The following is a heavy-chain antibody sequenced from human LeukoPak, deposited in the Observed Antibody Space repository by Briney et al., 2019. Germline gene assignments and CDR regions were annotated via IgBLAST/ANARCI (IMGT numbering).Heavy chain of an antibody. Sequence: DSVKVSCNASGYILTDYRLHWVRQPAGQGREWMGRINPKSGDTNYGSKFPGRVSMTSDTSITTAYMELRRLKSDDAAFYFCASEASRSGGYYDSWGQGTLVTVSS. CDR1: GYILTDYR. V-gene: IGHV1-2*06. CDR2: INPKSGDT. J-gene: IGHJ4*02. D-gene: IGHD1-26*01. CDR3: ASEASRSGGYYDS.